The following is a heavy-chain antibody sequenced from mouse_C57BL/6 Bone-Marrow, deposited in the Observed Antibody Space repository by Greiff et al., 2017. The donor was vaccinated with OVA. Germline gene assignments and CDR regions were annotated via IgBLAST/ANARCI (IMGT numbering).Heavy chain of an antibody. CDR1: GFNIKDDY. D-gene: IGHD1-1*01. CDR3: TTITTVVADYAMDY. Sequence: VQLQQSGAELVRPGASVKLSCTASGFNIKDDYMHWVKQRPEQGLEWIGWIDPENGDTEYASKFQGKATLTADTSSNTAYLQLSSLTSEDTAVYYCTTITTVVADYAMDYWGQGTSVTVSS. V-gene: IGHV14-4*01. CDR2: IDPENGDT. J-gene: IGHJ4*01.